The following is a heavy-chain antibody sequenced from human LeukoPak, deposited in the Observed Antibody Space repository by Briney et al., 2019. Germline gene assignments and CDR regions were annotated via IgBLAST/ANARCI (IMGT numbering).Heavy chain of an antibody. CDR1: GDSIDISTYY. V-gene: IGHV4-39*07. Sequence: SETLSLTCTVSGDSIDISTYYWGWIRQPSGRGLEWVGSLYFNGRTYYNPSLKSRVTVSRDTSKTQFSLRLSSVTAADTAVYYCARNYYGSGSYYWYFDYWGQGTLVTVSS. CDR2: LYFNGRT. CDR3: ARNYYGSGSYYWYFDY. J-gene: IGHJ4*02. D-gene: IGHD3-10*01.